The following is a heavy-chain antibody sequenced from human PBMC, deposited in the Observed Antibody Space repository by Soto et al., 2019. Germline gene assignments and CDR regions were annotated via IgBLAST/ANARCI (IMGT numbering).Heavy chain of an antibody. Sequence: GGSLRLSCAASGFTFSSYAMSWVRQAPGKGLEWVSAISGSGGSTYYADSVKGRFTISRDNSKNTLYLQMNSLRAEDTAVYYCAKDRTEQQLVIYFDYWGQGTLVTSPQ. D-gene: IGHD6-13*01. CDR1: GFTFSSYA. J-gene: IGHJ4*02. CDR3: AKDRTEQQLVIYFDY. CDR2: ISGSGGST. V-gene: IGHV3-23*01.